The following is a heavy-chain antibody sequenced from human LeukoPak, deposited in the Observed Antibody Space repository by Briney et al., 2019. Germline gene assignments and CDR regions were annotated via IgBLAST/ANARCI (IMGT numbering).Heavy chain of an antibody. Sequence: GGSLGLSCAASGFTFSNYAMHWVRQAPGKGLEYVSAISNNGGSTYYANSVRGRFTLSRDNSKNTLYLQVGSLRTEDMAVYYCARSGSYYYPYFDFWGQGTLVTVSS. D-gene: IGHD1-26*01. V-gene: IGHV3-64*01. J-gene: IGHJ4*02. CDR1: GFTFSNYA. CDR3: ARSGSYYYPYFDF. CDR2: ISNNGGST.